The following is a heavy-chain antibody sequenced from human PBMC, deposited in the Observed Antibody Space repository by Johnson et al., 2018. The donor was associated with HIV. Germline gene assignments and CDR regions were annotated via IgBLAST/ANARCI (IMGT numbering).Heavy chain of an antibody. CDR3: ARVGQQSNAFDI. CDR2: IYSGDTT. Sequence: VQLVESGGGLVQPGGSLRLSCASGFTVSTNYMSWVRQAPGTGLEWVSVIYSGDTTYYADSVTGRFTISRDNSKNTLYLQMNSLKTEDTAVYYCARVGQQSNAFDIWGQGTTVTVSS. D-gene: IGHD6-13*01. CDR1: GFTVSTNY. J-gene: IGHJ3*02. V-gene: IGHV3-66*01.